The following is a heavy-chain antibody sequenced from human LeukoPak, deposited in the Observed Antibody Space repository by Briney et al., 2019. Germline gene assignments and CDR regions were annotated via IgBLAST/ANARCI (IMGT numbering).Heavy chain of an antibody. V-gene: IGHV1-8*01. CDR3: TRGSSGRRDN. J-gene: IGHJ4*02. CDR2: MYPNSGNT. CDR1: GYTFTSCD. D-gene: IGHD6-19*01. Sequence: VASVKVSRKPSGYTFTSCDINWVRQAPGQGLGWMGWMYPNSGNTGYGQSFQGRITMTWDISIGTAYMELSNLTSEDTAIYYCTRGSSGRRDNWGQGTLVTVSA.